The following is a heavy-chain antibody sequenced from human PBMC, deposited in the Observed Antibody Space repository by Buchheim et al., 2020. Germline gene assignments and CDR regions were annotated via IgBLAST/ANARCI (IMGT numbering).Heavy chain of an antibody. D-gene: IGHD6-19*01. CDR2: LSNRRIIQ. V-gene: IGHV3-30*03. CDR1: GFSFSSYG. CDR3: ARDHDQGLVRLLFDS. J-gene: IGHJ5*01. Sequence: QVHLVESGGGVVQSGTSLRLACVASGFSFSSYGMHWVRQAPGKGLVWVAALSNRRIIQYVDSVKGRFTISRNNSKDTPHLQMNGLRDEDTATYFCARDHDQGLVRLLFDSWGQGT.